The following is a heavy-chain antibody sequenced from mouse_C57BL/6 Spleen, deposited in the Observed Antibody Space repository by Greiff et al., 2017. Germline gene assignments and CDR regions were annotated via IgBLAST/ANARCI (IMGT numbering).Heavy chain of an antibody. CDR3: ARSWDGDWYFDV. J-gene: IGHJ1*03. V-gene: IGHV1-59*01. CDR2: IDPSDSYT. D-gene: IGHD4-1*01. CDR1: GYTFTSYW. Sequence: VQLQQSGAELVRPGTSVKLSCKASGYTFTSYWMHWVKQRPGQGLEWIGVIDPSDSYTNYNQKFKGKATLTVDTSSSTAYMQLSSLTSEDSAVYYCARSWDGDWYFDVWGTGTTVTVSS.